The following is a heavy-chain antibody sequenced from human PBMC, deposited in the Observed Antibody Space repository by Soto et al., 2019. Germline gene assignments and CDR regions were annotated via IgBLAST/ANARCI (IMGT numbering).Heavy chain of an antibody. CDR3: ASDAFLYSRGAYYDH. J-gene: IGHJ4*02. CDR1: GFTFSTYA. V-gene: IGHV3-30-3*01. D-gene: IGHD4-4*01. CDR2: ISYTGANQ. Sequence: QVRLVESGGGAVQPGDSLRLSCDASGFTFSTYALHWVRQAPGKGLEWVAVISYTGANQYYGDSVKGRFTVSRDNSKNIASLQMTSPKPEDSTVYYCASDAFLYSRGAYYDHWRQGTLVTVSS.